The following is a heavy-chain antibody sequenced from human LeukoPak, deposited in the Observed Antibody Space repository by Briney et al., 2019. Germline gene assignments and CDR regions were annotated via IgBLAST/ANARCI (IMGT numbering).Heavy chain of an antibody. J-gene: IGHJ4*02. CDR1: GYTFTSYG. CDR2: INPNSGGT. Sequence: ASVKVSCKASGYTFTSYGITWVRQAPGQGLEWMGWINPNSGGTNYAQKFQGRVTMTRDTSISTAYMELSRLRSDDTAVYYCARDLGTYSGSYFFDYWGQGTLVTVSS. D-gene: IGHD1-26*01. CDR3: ARDLGTYSGSYFFDY. V-gene: IGHV1-2*02.